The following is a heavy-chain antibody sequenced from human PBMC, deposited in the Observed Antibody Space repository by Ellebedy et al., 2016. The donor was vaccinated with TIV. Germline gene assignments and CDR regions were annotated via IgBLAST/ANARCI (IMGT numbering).Heavy chain of an antibody. V-gene: IGHV3-23*01. CDR3: AKDLRRLTLLWFGELVY. J-gene: IGHJ4*02. CDR1: GFTFSSYA. CDR2: ISGSGGST. Sequence: GESLKISXAASGFTFSSYAMSWVRQAPGKGLEWVSAISGSGGSTYYADSVKGRFTISKDNSKNTLYLQMNSLRAEDTAVYYCAKDLRRLTLLWFGELVYWGQGTLVTVSS. D-gene: IGHD3-10*01.